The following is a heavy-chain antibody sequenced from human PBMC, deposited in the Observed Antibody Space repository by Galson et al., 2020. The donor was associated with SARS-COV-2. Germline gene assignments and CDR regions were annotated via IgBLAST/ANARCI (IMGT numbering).Heavy chain of an antibody. Sequence: SCVASGFAFSSNGMHWVRQAPGKGLEWVAVVSYDGSNKYYADSVKGRFTISRENSRNTLYLQMSSLRTEDTAVYYCAKGAYDSSGYYTFDYWGQGTLVTVSS. CDR2: VSYDGSNK. J-gene: IGHJ4*02. CDR3: AKGAYDSSGYYTFDY. CDR1: GFAFSSNG. D-gene: IGHD3-22*01. V-gene: IGHV3-30*18.